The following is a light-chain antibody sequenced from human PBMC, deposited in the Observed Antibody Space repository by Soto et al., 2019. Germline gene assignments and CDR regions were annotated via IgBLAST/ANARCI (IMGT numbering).Light chain of an antibody. Sequence: EVVLTQSPATLSLSPGERATLSCRASQSVSSSLAWYQQKPGQAPRLLIYDASKRAAGIPARFTGSGSGTDFTLTISSLEREDFGVYYCQQSSGWPRTLAQGTKVEVK. CDR2: DAS. V-gene: IGKV3-11*01. CDR3: QQSSGWPRT. CDR1: QSVSSS. J-gene: IGKJ1*01.